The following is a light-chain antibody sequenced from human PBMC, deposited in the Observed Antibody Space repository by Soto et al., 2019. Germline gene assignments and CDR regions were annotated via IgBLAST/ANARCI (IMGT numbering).Light chain of an antibody. Sequence: QSVLTQPPSVSGAPGQRVTISCTGSSSNIGAGYDVHWYQQLPGTAPKLLIYGNSNRPSGVPDRFSGSKSGTSASLAITGLQAEDEADYYCQSYDSSLNGVIFGGGPKVTVL. CDR1: SSNIGAGYD. CDR2: GNS. J-gene: IGLJ2*01. CDR3: QSYDSSLNGVI. V-gene: IGLV1-40*01.